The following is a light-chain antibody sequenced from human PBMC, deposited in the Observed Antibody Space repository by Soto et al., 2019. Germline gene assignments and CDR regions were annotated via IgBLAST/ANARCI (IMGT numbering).Light chain of an antibody. CDR2: DAS. V-gene: IGKV3-11*01. CDR3: QQRSTL. Sequence: EIVLTQSPATLSLSPGERATLSCRASQSVSSYLAWYQQKPGQAPRLLIYDASNRATGIPARFSGSGSGTDFTLTISNLEPEDFAVYYCQQRSTLFGGGTKVEIK. J-gene: IGKJ4*01. CDR1: QSVSSY.